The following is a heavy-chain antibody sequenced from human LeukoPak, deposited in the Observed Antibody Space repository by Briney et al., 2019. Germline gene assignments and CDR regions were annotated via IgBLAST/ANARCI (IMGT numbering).Heavy chain of an antibody. CDR2: INPNSGGT. Sequence: ASVKVSCKASGYTFTGYYMHWVRQAPGQGLEWMGWINPNSGGTNYAQKFQGRVTMTRDTSISTAYMELSRLRSDDTAVYYCASGTPTNYSNYPANWYFDLWGRGTLVTVSS. V-gene: IGHV1-2*02. CDR1: GYTFTGYY. CDR3: ASGTPTNYSNYPANWYFDL. D-gene: IGHD4-11*01. J-gene: IGHJ2*01.